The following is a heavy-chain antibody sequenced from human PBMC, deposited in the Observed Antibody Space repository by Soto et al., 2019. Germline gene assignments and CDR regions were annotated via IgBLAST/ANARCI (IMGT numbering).Heavy chain of an antibody. Sequence: VQLVLSGAEVKEPGASVRVSCKASGYTFINFDISWVRQAAGPELEWLGWMNPGSWKTGYARKFQGRVAMTRAASTGTFHQKLSSLMTDGTAVYSCATMASAGTLNWFDPRGKGALVTVSS. D-gene: IGHD6-13*01. CDR1: GYTFINFD. CDR3: ATMASAGTLNWFDP. CDR2: MNPGSWKT. J-gene: IGHJ5*02. V-gene: IGHV1-8*02.